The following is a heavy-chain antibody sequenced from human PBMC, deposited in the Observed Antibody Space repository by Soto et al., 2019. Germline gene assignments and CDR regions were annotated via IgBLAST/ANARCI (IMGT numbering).Heavy chain of an antibody. CDR2: INPSGGST. CDR1: GYTFTSYG. CDR3: ARVSVAGSAAARRPYYFDY. Sequence: GASVKFSCKASGYTFTSYGISWVRQAPGQGLEWMGIINPSGGSTSYAQKFQGRVTMTRDTSTSTVYMELSSLRSEDTAVYYCARVSVAGSAAARRPYYFDYWGQGTLVTVSS. D-gene: IGHD6-13*01. V-gene: IGHV1-46*01. J-gene: IGHJ4*02.